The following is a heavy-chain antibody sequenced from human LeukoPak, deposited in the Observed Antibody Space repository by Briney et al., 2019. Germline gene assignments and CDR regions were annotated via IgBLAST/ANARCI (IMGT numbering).Heavy chain of an antibody. D-gene: IGHD7-27*01. Sequence: ASVKVSCTASGYTFISYGISWVRQATGQRPEWMGWMSPNSGDTGYAQKFQDRVTMTRNTSISTAYMELSSLRSDDTAVYYCARGPPNWGYDYWGPGTLVTVSS. J-gene: IGHJ4*02. CDR2: MSPNSGDT. CDR3: ARGPPNWGYDY. CDR1: GYTFISYG. V-gene: IGHV1-8*02.